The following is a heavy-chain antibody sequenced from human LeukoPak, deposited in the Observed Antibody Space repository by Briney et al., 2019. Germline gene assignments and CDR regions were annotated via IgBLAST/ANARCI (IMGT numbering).Heavy chain of an antibody. Sequence: SETLSLTCTVSGASISGHYLTWIRQPPGKGLEWIGYISYIGSTNYNPSLKSRVTISVDTSKNQFSLKLSSVTAADTAVYYCARVSGSGSYPTYYYYGMDVWGQGTTVTVSS. CDR3: ARVSGSGSYPTYYYYGMDV. J-gene: IGHJ6*02. CDR2: ISYIGST. CDR1: GASISGHY. D-gene: IGHD3-10*01. V-gene: IGHV4-59*11.